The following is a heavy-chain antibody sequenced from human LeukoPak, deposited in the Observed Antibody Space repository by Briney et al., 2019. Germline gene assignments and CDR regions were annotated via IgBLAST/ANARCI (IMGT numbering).Heavy chain of an antibody. J-gene: IGHJ4*02. Sequence: SQTLSLTFAISGDSVSINSAAWNWIRQSPSRGLEWLGRTYYRSKWFNDYAVSVQRRITINADTSKNQFSLQLNSVTPEDTAVYYCAGGLGGFVYWGQGTLVTVSS. CDR2: TYYRSKWFN. D-gene: IGHD1-26*01. CDR1: GDSVSINSAA. V-gene: IGHV6-1*01. CDR3: AGGLGGFVY.